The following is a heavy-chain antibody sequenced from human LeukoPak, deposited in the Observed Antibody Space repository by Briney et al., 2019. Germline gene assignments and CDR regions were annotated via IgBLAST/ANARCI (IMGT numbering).Heavy chain of an antibody. Sequence: GGSLRLSCSTSGFTFSNHFMHWVRQAPGKGLEYVSSIGPNGASTLYADSVKGRFTITRDNSKNALYLQLTSLRLEDTALYYCVKDLTGTWSFDYWGQGTLVTVSS. J-gene: IGHJ4*02. CDR2: IGPNGAST. V-gene: IGHV3-64D*06. CDR1: GFTFSNHF. CDR3: VKDLTGTWSFDY. D-gene: IGHD3-9*01.